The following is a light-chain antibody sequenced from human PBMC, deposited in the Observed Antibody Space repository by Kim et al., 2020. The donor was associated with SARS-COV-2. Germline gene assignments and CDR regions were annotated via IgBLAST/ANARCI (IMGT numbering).Light chain of an antibody. CDR2: RDK. V-gene: IGLV3-9*01. Sequence: SYELTQPLSVSVALGQTASITCGGINFGNRNVHWYQQKPGQAPVLVIFRDKNRPPGIPERFSCSISEDTATLTISRAQAGEEADYYSQVWGSSTNGFGPG. J-gene: IGLJ1*01. CDR3: QVWGSSTNG. CDR1: NFGNRN.